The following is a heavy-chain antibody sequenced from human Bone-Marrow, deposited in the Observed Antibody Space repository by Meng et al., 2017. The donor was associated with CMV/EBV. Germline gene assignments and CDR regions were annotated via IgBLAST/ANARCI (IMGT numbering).Heavy chain of an antibody. CDR3: ARDYSNNPPGTFGPLHDP. J-gene: IGHJ5*02. CDR1: GGTFSGYA. D-gene: IGHD4-11*01. CDR2: IIPIFGTA. Sequence: VPLVQSRAGVKNPGSSVNVYCKASGGTFSGYAISWVGQAPGLGLEWMGGIIPIFGTANYAQKFQGRVTITADESTSTAYMELSSLRSEDTAVYSCARDYSNNPPGTFGPLHDPWGQGTLVTVSS. V-gene: IGHV1-69*12.